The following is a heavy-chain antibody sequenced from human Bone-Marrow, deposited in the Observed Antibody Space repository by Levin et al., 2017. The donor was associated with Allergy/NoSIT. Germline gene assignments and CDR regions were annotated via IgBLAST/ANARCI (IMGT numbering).Heavy chain of an antibody. D-gene: IGHD1-26*01. V-gene: IGHV4-59*08. CDR1: GASINWYY. J-gene: IGHJ3*02. CDR2: IYYDGST. CDR3: GRVSELLREAFDM. Sequence: SETLSLTCTVSGASINWYYWSWVRQPPGMGLQYIAYIYYDGSTNYNPSLKRRASTSFDTSKNQFSLKMTSMTAADTAVYYCGRVSELLREAFDMWGQGAMVTVAS.